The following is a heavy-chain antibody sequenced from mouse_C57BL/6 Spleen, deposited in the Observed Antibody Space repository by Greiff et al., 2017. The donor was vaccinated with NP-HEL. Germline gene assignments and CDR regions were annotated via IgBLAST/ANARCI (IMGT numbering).Heavy chain of an antibody. CDR2: IYPRSGNT. D-gene: IGHD2-4*01. V-gene: IGHV1-81*01. CDR1: GYTFTSYG. Sequence: QVQLQQSGAELARPGASVKLSCKASGYTFTSYGISWVKQRTGQGLEWIGEIYPRSGNTYYNEKFKGKATLTADKSSSTAYMELRSLTSEDSAVYFCARGGYDYDVRFYAMDYWGQGTSVTVSS. CDR3: ARGGYDYDVRFYAMDY. J-gene: IGHJ4*01.